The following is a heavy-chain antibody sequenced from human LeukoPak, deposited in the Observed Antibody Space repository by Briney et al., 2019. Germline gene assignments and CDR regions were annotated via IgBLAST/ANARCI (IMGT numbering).Heavy chain of an antibody. Sequence: SETLSLTCTVSGGSIGTYYWSWIRQSPGKGLEWIGYIYVTGSTRYNPYLQSRVTISVDTSRNQFFLKMSSVTAADTAVYYCARHIGGGIEDMDVWGKGAKVTVSS. CDR1: GGSIGTYY. J-gene: IGHJ6*03. D-gene: IGHD3-16*02. CDR2: IYVTGST. CDR3: ARHIGGGIEDMDV. V-gene: IGHV4-59*08.